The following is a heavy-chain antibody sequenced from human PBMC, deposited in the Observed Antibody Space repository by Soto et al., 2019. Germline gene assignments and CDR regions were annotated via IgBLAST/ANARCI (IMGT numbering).Heavy chain of an antibody. D-gene: IGHD6-19*01. CDR3: ARSYSSGWEPRGYYYNYYYGMDV. CDR2: ISAYNGNT. V-gene: IGHV1-18*01. Sequence: ASVKVSCKASGYTFTSYGISWVRQAPGQGLEWMGWISAYNGNTNYAQKLQGRVTMTTDTSTSTAYMELRSLRSDDTAVYYCARSYSSGWEPRGYYYNYYYGMDVWGQGTTVTVSS. J-gene: IGHJ6*02. CDR1: GYTFTSYG.